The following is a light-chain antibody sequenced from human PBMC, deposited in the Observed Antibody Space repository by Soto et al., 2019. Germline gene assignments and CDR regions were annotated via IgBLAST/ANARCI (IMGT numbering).Light chain of an antibody. CDR3: KQYNNWPPIT. Sequence: EIVMTQSPATLSVSPGERATLSCRASQSVSSNLAWYQQKPGQAPRLLIYGASTRATGGPARFSGSGSGTEITLTISSLQSEDFAVYYCKQYNNWPPITFGQGTRLEIK. CDR2: GAS. CDR1: QSVSSN. J-gene: IGKJ5*01. V-gene: IGKV3-15*01.